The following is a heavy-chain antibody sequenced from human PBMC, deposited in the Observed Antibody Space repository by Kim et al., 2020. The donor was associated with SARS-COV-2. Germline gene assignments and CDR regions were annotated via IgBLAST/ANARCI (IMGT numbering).Heavy chain of an antibody. Sequence: ASVKVSCKASGYTFTSYGMNWVRQAPGQGLEWMGRINTNTGNPTYAQGFTGRFVFSLDTSVSTAYLLISSLKAEDTAVYYCARDHGSGYYSFAYWGQGTLVTVSS. J-gene: IGHJ4*02. CDR1: GYTFTSYG. CDR3: ARDHGSGYYSFAY. CDR2: INTNTGNP. D-gene: IGHD5-12*01. V-gene: IGHV7-4-1*02.